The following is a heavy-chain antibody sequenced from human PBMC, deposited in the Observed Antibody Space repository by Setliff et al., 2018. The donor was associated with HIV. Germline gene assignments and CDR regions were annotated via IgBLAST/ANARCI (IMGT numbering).Heavy chain of an antibody. D-gene: IGHD3-10*01. Sequence: AGGSLRLSCTASGFNFNHYAMHWVRQVPGKGLEWVSGITWNRAIIAYADSVKGRFTISRDNAENSLYLQMNSLRAEDTAVYYCAKDRRYYYGSGSYAAETWGQGTLVTVSS. J-gene: IGHJ5*02. CDR1: GFNFNHYA. CDR3: AKDRRYYYGSGSYAAET. CDR2: ITWNRAII. V-gene: IGHV3-9*01.